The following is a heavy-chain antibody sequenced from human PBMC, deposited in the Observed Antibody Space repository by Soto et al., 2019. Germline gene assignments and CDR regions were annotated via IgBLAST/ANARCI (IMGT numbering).Heavy chain of an antibody. CDR2: IYYNGNT. CDR3: ARDKGGAALKGSGMDV. CDR1: GGSIGSRDYY. V-gene: IGHV4-31*02. D-gene: IGHD2-8*01. J-gene: IGHJ6*02. Sequence: QVQMRQSGPGLVKPSQTLSLKCSVSGGSIGSRDYYWSWIRQHPEKCLEWIGSIYYNGNTDYNPSLRGRPTISLDASMNELSLKLTSVTAADTAVYYCARDKGGAALKGSGMDVWGQGTTVTVS.